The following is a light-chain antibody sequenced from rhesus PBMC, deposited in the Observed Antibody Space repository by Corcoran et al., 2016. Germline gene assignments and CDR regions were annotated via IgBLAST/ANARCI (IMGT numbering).Light chain of an antibody. V-gene: IGKV3-35*01. CDR1: QSVSSN. Sequence: EIVMTQSPATLSLSPGERATLSCRASQSVSSNLAWYQQKPGQAPRLPIYDASNRATGIPDRFSGRGSGTDFTLPISSLGPEDVGVYYCQQESNWPLTFGGGTKVEIK. CDR3: QQESNWPLT. J-gene: IGKJ4*01. CDR2: DAS.